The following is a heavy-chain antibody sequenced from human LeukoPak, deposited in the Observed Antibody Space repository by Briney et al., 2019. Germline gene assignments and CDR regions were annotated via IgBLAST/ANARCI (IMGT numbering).Heavy chain of an antibody. D-gene: IGHD6-19*01. V-gene: IGHV3-30-3*01. Sequence: HSGGSLRLSCAASGFTFSSYAMHWVRQAPGKGLEWVALMSFDGSNKYYADSVKGRFTISRDNSKNTLYLQMNSLRPEDTAVYYCARDSIRGGWYGGVDYWGQGTLVTVSS. CDR1: GFTFSSYA. CDR3: ARDSIRGGWYGGVDY. CDR2: MSFDGSNK. J-gene: IGHJ4*02.